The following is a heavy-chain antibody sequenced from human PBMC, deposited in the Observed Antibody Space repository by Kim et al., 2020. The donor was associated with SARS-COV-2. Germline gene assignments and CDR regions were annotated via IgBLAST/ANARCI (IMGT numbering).Heavy chain of an antibody. J-gene: IGHJ3*02. CDR1: GGSFSGYY. V-gene: IGHV4-34*01. CDR3: ARLGYYYGSGSYGYAFDI. Sequence: SETLSLTCAVYGGSFSGYYWSGISQPPGKGLEWIGEINHSGSTNYNPSLKSRVTISVDTYKNQFSLKLSSVTAADTAVYYCARLGYYYGSGSYGYAFDIWGQGTMVTGSS. CDR2: INHSGST. D-gene: IGHD3-10*01.